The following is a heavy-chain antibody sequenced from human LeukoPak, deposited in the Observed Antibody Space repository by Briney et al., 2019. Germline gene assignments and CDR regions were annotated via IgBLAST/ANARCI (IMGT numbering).Heavy chain of an antibody. CDR3: ARGRAMIPYY. D-gene: IGHD5-12*01. CDR2: INHSGST. Sequence: SETLSLTCTVSGASIRSSSYYWGWIRQPPGKGLEWIGEINHSGSTNYNPSLKSRVTISVDTSKNQFSLKLSSVTAADTAVYYCARGRAMIPYYWGQGTLVTVSS. J-gene: IGHJ4*02. V-gene: IGHV4-39*07. CDR1: GASIRSSSYY.